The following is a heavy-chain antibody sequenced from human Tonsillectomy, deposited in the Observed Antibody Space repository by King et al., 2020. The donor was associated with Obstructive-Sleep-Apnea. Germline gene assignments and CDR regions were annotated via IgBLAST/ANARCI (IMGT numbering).Heavy chain of an antibody. D-gene: IGHD3-3*01. V-gene: IGHV4-39*07. J-gene: IGHJ4*01. CDR2: IYYRGST. CDR3: ASITIFGVVTIYYFDY. CDR1: GGSISSTTYY. Sequence: LQLQESGPGLVKPSETLSLTCTVSGGSISSTTYYWGWIRQPPGKGLEWIGNIYYRGSTYYNPSLKRRVTISVDTSKNQFSLKLNSVTAADTAVYYCASITIFGVVTIYYFDYWGHGTLVTVSS.